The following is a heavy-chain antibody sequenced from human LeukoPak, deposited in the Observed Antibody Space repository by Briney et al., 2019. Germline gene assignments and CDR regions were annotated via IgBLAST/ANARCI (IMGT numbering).Heavy chain of an antibody. CDR2: INPNSGGT. V-gene: IGHV1-2*02. Sequence: ASVKVSCKASGYTFIGYYVHWVRQAPGQGLEWMGWINPNSGGTSYAQKFQGRVTITRDTSISTAYMELSSLRSADTAVYCCASGIGTYYRGCVYWGQGTLVTVSS. J-gene: IGHJ4*02. D-gene: IGHD1-26*01. CDR3: ASGIGTYYRGCVY. CDR1: GYTFIGYY.